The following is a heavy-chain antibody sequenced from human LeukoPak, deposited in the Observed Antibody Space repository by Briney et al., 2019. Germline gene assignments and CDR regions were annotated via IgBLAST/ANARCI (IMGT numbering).Heavy chain of an antibody. CDR3: AREYSSGLFPIDY. J-gene: IGHJ4*02. D-gene: IGHD6-19*01. Sequence: GGSLRLSCAASGFTFSSYSMNWVRQAPGKGLEWVSSISSSSSYIYYADSVKGRFTISRDNAKNSLYLQMNSLRAEDTAVYYCAREYSSGLFPIDYWGQGTLVTVSS. CDR1: GFTFSSYS. CDR2: ISSSSSYI. V-gene: IGHV3-21*01.